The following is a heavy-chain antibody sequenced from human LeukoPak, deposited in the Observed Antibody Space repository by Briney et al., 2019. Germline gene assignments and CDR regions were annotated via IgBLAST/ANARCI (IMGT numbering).Heavy chain of an antibody. CDR3: AKDPEYYGSGNEAPVGY. CDR1: GFTFSSYG. V-gene: IGHV3-30*02. D-gene: IGHD3-10*01. Sequence: PGGSLRLSCAASGFTFSSYGMHWVRQAPGKGLEWVAFIRYDGSNKYYADSVKGRFTISRDNSKNTLYLQMNSLRAEDTAVYYCAKDPEYYGSGNEAPVGYWGQGTLVTVSS. J-gene: IGHJ4*02. CDR2: IRYDGSNK.